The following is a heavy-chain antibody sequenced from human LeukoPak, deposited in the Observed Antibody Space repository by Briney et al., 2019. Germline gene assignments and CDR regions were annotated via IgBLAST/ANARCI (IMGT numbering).Heavy chain of an antibody. J-gene: IGHJ3*02. CDR3: ARDYLRGLWHDAFDI. CDR2: IYYSGST. V-gene: IGHV4-39*07. D-gene: IGHD2-21*01. CDR1: GGSISSSSYY. Sequence: PSETLSLTCTVSGGSISSSSYYWGWIRQPPGKGLEWIGSIYYSGSTYYNPSLKSRVTISVDTSKNQFSLKLSSVTAADTAVYYCARDYLRGLWHDAFDIWGQGTMVTVSS.